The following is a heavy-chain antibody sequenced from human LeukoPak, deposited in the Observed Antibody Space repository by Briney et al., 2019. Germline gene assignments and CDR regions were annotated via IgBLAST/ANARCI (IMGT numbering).Heavy chain of an antibody. Sequence: ASVKVSCKASGYTFTGHYIHWVRQAPGQGLEWMGWINPNSGGTNYAQKFQGRVTMTRDTSISTAYMELTRLRSDDTAVYYCARERAAAAFDYWGQGTLVTVSS. CDR2: INPNSGGT. CDR3: ARERAAAAFDY. V-gene: IGHV1-2*02. D-gene: IGHD6-13*01. CDR1: GYTFTGHY. J-gene: IGHJ4*02.